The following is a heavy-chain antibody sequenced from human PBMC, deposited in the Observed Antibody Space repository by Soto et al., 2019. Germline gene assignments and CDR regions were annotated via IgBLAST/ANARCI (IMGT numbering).Heavy chain of an antibody. D-gene: IGHD2-15*01. CDR2: IIPIFGTA. Sequence: ASVKVSCKASGGTFSSYAISWVRQAPGQGLEWMGGIIPIFGTANYAQKFQGRVTITTDESTSTAYMELSSLRSEDTAVYYCARELGCSGGSCLVYWGQGTLVTVSS. J-gene: IGHJ4*02. CDR3: ARELGCSGGSCLVY. V-gene: IGHV1-69*05. CDR1: GGTFSSYA.